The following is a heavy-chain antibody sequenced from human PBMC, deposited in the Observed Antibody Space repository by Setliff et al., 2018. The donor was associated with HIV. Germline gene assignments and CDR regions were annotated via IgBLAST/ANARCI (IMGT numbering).Heavy chain of an antibody. Sequence: SETLSLTCTVSGGSISSSSHYWGWIRQPPGKGLEWIGSIYYSGGTYYNPSLKSRVTISVDTSKNQFSLKLSSVTAAGTAVYYCARVSRGGSSPGWFDPWGQGTLVTVSS. D-gene: IGHD6-6*01. J-gene: IGHJ5*02. V-gene: IGHV4-39*07. CDR2: IYYSGGT. CDR3: ARVSRGGSSPGWFDP. CDR1: GGSISSSSHY.